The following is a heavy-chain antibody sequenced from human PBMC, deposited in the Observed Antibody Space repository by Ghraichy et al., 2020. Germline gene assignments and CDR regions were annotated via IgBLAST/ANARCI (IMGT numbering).Heavy chain of an antibody. Sequence: GESLNISCAASGFTFDDYAMHWVRQAPGKGLEWVSLISGDGGSTYYADSVKGRFTISRDNSKNSLYLQMNSLRTEDTALYYCAKRGYYGSGSYYKFEFAGGMDVWGQGTTVTVSS. CDR2: ISGDGGST. D-gene: IGHD3-10*01. V-gene: IGHV3-43*02. CDR3: AKRGYYGSGSYYKFEFAGGMDV. CDR1: GFTFDDYA. J-gene: IGHJ6*02.